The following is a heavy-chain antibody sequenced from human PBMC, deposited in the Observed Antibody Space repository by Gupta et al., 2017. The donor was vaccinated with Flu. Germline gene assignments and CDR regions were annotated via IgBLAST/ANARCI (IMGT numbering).Heavy chain of an antibody. CDR1: SLTTSGMR. D-gene: IGHD3-10*01. V-gene: IGHV2-70*04. CDR2: IDWNEDK. J-gene: IGHJ4*02. CDR3: FRSGWGFEDDSDYFLD. Sequence: SLTTSGMRVSWIRQPPGKALEWLARIDWNEDKSDSTSLKTRLTISKDTSKSQEVLTLTNMLPVDTATYYGFRSGWGFEDDSDYFLDWGQGTLVTVSS.